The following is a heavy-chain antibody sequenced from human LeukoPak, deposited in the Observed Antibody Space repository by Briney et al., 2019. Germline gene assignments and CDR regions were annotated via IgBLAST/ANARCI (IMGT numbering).Heavy chain of an antibody. CDR3: ARVGSSGWEDY. J-gene: IGHJ4*02. D-gene: IGHD6-19*01. V-gene: IGHV3-72*01. Sequence: PGGSLRLSCAASGFTFSDHYVDWVRQAPGKGLEWVGRIRNKANSYTTEYATSVKGRFTISRDDSKNSLYLQINSLKIEDTAVYYCARVGSSGWEDYWGQGTLVTVSS. CDR1: GFTFSDHY. CDR2: IRNKANSYTT.